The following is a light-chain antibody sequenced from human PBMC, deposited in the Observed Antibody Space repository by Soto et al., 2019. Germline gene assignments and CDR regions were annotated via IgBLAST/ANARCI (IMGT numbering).Light chain of an antibody. J-gene: IGKJ5*01. CDR1: QSVSSR. Sequence: EIVLTQSPGTLSLSPGARATLSGRASQSVSSRLAWYQHKPGQAPRLPISGASSRATGIPDRFSGSGSGTDFTLTISRLEPEDFAVYYCQQYGSSPITFGQGTRLEIK. CDR2: GAS. CDR3: QQYGSSPIT. V-gene: IGKV3-20*01.